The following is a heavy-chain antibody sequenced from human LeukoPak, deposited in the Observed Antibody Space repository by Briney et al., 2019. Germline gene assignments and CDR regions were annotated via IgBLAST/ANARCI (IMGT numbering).Heavy chain of an antibody. V-gene: IGHV4-30-4*07. Sequence: SETLSLTCAVSGGSISSGGYSWSWIRQPPGKGLEWIGYIYYSGSTHYNYNSSLKSRLIISVDTSKNQFSLQLNSVTAADTAAYYCTKSDGYGLIRICGRGTMVTVSS. CDR2: IYYSGSTHY. CDR1: GGSISSGGYS. D-gene: IGHD3-10*01. CDR3: TKSDGYGLIRI. J-gene: IGHJ3*02.